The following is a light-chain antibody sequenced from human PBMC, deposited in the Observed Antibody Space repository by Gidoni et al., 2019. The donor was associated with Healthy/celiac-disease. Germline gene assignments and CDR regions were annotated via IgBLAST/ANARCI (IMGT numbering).Light chain of an antibody. CDR2: AAS. CDR3: QQRSNWPLP. V-gene: IGKV3-11*01. CDR1: QSVSSY. J-gene: IGKJ5*01. Sequence: EIVLTQSPATLSLYPGERATLSCRASQSVSSYLAWYQKKPGQAPRLLIYAASNRATGIPARFSGSGSGTDFTLTISSLEPEDFAVYYCQQRSNWPLPFXXXSRLEIK.